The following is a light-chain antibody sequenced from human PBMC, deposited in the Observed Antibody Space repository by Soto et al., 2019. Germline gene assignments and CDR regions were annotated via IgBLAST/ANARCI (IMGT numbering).Light chain of an antibody. CDR1: ILAKKY. CDR2: KDS. CDR3: YSTADNIGV. V-gene: IGLV3-27*01. Sequence: SELTQPSPVSVSPGQTIRITCSGDILAKKYARWFQQKPGQTPVLVIYKDSERPSGIPERFSGSSSGTTVTLTISRAQVEDDADYYCYSTADNIGVFGTGTKVTV. J-gene: IGLJ1*01.